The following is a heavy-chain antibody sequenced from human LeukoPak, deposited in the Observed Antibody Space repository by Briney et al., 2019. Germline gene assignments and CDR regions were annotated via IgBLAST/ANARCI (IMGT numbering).Heavy chain of an antibody. CDR3: TTDLYYGSDSF. CDR2: IKSKTDGGTT. D-gene: IGHD3-10*01. J-gene: IGHJ4*02. CDR1: GFTFSNAW. V-gene: IGHV3-15*01. Sequence: GGSLRLSCAASGFTFSNAWMSWVRQAPGKGLEWVARIKSKTDGGTTEDAAPVQGRFTISRNDSKNTLYLQMNSLKTEDTAVYYGTTDLYYGSDSFWGRGTLVTVSS.